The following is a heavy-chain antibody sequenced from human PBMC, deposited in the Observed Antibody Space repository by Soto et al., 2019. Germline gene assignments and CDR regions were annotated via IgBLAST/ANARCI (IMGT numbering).Heavy chain of an antibody. V-gene: IGHV4-4*07. CDR2: IYTSGST. D-gene: IGHD3-10*01. J-gene: IGHJ5*02. CDR1: GGSISGYY. CDR3: ARHNSAPRGNWLDP. Sequence: SETLSLTCSVSGGSISGYYWNWIRQPAGKWLEWIGRIYTSGSTTYNPSLKSRVTVSVDTSKNQFSLKLNSVTAADTAIYYCARHNSAPRGNWLDPWGQGXLVTVYS.